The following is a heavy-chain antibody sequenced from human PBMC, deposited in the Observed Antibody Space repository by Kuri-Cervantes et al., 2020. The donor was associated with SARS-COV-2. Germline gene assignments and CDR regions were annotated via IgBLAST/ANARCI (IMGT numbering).Heavy chain of an antibody. CDR3: ARDLSDSSTPPHDP. J-gene: IGHJ5*02. D-gene: IGHD2-2*01. CDR2: INWNGGST. V-gene: IGHV3-20*04. CDR1: GFTFDDYG. Sequence: GGSLRLSCAASGFTFDDYGMSWARQAPGKGLEWVSGINWNGGSTGYADSVKGRFTISRDNAKNSLYLQMNSLRAEDTALYYCARDLSDSSTPPHDPWGQGTLVTVSS.